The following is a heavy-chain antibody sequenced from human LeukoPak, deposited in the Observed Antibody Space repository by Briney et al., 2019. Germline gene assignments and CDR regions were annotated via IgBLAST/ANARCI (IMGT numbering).Heavy chain of an antibody. J-gene: IGHJ4*02. CDR3: ARESGAY. CDR2: IYSSGRT. D-gene: IGHD3-10*01. V-gene: IGHV4-61*02. CDR1: GASINSSSYY. Sequence: PSETLSLTCTVSGASINSSSYYWSWVRQPAGKGLEWIGRIYSSGRTDYNPSLESRVTISVDTSKNQSSLTVSSVTAADTAVYYCARESGAYWGQGTLVTVSS.